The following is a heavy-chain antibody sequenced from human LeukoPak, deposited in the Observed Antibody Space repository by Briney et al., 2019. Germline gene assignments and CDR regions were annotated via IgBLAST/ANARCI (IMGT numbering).Heavy chain of an antibody. V-gene: IGHV3-15*01. CDR2: IKSKTDGGTT. CDR1: GFTFSNAW. CDR3: ARDLPLYGMDV. Sequence: PGGSLRLSCAASGFTFSNAWMSWVRQAPGKGLEWVGRIKSKTDGGTTDCAAPVKGRFTISRDDSKNTLYLQMNSLRAEDTAVYYCARDLPLYGMDVWGQGTTVTVSS. J-gene: IGHJ6*02.